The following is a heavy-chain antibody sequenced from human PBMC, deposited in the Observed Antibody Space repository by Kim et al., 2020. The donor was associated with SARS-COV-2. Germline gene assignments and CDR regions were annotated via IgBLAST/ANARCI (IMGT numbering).Heavy chain of an antibody. CDR2: SDGSST. CDR3: ARGGFDI. J-gene: IGHJ3*02. Sequence: SDGSSTRNADSVKGRFTISRDNAKNTLYLQMNSLGAEDTAVYYCARGGFDIWGQGTMVTVSS. V-gene: IGHV3-74*01.